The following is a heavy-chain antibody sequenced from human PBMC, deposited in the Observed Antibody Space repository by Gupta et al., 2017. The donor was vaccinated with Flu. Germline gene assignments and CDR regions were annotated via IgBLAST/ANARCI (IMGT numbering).Heavy chain of an antibody. Sequence: GNSYYNPSLKSRVTISIDASKNQFSLRLSSVTAADTAVYYCARGDSTAYYYSHWGQGTLVTVSS. V-gene: IGHV4-30-4*05. J-gene: IGHJ4*02. CDR2: GNS. D-gene: IGHD3-22*01. CDR3: ARGDSTAYYYSH.